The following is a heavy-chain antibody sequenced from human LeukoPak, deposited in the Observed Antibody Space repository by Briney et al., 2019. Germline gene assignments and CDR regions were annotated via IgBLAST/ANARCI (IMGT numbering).Heavy chain of an antibody. D-gene: IGHD1-7*01. V-gene: IGHV6-1*01. CDR2: TYYRSKLYN. CDR1: GDSVSSNSAA. Sequence: SQTLSLTCAISGDSVSSNSAAWNWLRQSPSRGLEWLGRTYYRSKLYNDYAVSVKSRITINPDTSKNQFSLQLNSVTPEDTAVYYCARANLLAFHPWGQGTLVTGSS. J-gene: IGHJ5*02. CDR3: ARANLLAFHP.